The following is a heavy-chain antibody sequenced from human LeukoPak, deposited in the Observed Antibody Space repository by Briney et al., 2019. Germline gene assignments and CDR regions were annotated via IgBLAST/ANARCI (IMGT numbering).Heavy chain of an antibody. CDR3: ARDFFHGHCGGLSCFLLDY. V-gene: IGHV1-18*01. Sequence: VASVKVSCKASGYTFTSYGISWVRQAPGQGLEWMGWISAYNGITNYAQKLQGRVTMTTDTSTSTAYMELRSLRSDDTAVYYCARDFFHGHCGGLSCFLLDYWGQGSLVTVSS. CDR2: ISAYNGIT. D-gene: IGHD2-15*01. CDR1: GYTFTSYG. J-gene: IGHJ4*02.